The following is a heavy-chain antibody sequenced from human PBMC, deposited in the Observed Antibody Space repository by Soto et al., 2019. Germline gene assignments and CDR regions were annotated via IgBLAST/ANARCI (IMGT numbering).Heavy chain of an antibody. V-gene: IGHV1-18*01. CDR1: GYTFTSYG. CDR3: ARSWVTGKGGMDV. J-gene: IGHJ6*02. D-gene: IGHD3-16*01. CDR2: INGYTGNT. Sequence: QVQLVQYGAEVKKPGASVKVSCKASGYTFTSYGFSWVRQAPGQGLEWMGWINGYTGNTHYAQKFQGRVTMTTDTSTSTAYMELGTRISDDTAEYCCARSWVTGKGGMDVWGQGTTVTVSS.